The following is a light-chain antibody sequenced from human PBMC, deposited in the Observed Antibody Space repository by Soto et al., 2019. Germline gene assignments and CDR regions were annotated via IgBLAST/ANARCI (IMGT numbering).Light chain of an antibody. CDR3: QQSYNPPTNT. V-gene: IGKV1-39*01. CDR1: QSIDIY. CDR2: GAS. Sequence: DIQVTQSPSSLSASIRDRVTTTCRASQSIDIYLNWYQQKAGKAPKLLIYGASSLQSGVPSRFSGSGSGTDFTLTITSLQPADFATYYCQQSYNPPTNTFGQGTKVDIK. J-gene: IGKJ2*01.